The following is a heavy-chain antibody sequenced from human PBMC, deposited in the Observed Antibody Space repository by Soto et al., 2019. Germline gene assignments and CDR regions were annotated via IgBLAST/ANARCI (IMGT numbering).Heavy chain of an antibody. V-gene: IGHV1-69*01. Sequence: QVQLVQSGAEVKKPGSSVKVSCKPFGGTLSSYAITWMRQAPGQGVDWLGGIIPFSGAANYAQKVQGGVTITADESPTTAYMDLRSLRSEDTAVYFWARVWVTKVTAWFELWGQGTLVSVSS. J-gene: IGHJ5*02. CDR3: ARVWVTKVTAWFEL. D-gene: IGHD4-17*01. CDR1: GGTLSSYA. CDR2: IIPFSGAA.